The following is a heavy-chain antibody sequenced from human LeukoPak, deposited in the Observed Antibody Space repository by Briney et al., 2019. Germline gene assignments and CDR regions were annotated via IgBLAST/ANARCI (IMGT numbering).Heavy chain of an antibody. CDR2: IYYSGST. Sequence: SETLSLTCTVSGGSISSYYWSWIRQPPEKGLEWIGYIYYSGSTNYNPSLKSRVTISVDTSKNQFSLKLSSVTAAGTAVYYCASSRDGYKPDWGQGTLVTVSS. CDR3: ASSRDGYKPD. D-gene: IGHD5-24*01. V-gene: IGHV4-59*01. J-gene: IGHJ4*02. CDR1: GGSISSYY.